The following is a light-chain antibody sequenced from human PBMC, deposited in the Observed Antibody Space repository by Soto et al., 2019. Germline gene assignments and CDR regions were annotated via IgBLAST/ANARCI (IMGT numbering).Light chain of an antibody. CDR1: QSISTY. CDR2: AAS. J-gene: IGKJ1*01. CDR3: QQYDSFSVT. V-gene: IGKV1-39*01. Sequence: IQMTQSPSSLSASVGDRVTITCRASQSISTYLNWYQQKPGKAPKLLMHAASSLDRGVPPRFSGSGSGTEFTLTISSLQPEDFATYYCQQYDSFSVTFGQGTKVDIK.